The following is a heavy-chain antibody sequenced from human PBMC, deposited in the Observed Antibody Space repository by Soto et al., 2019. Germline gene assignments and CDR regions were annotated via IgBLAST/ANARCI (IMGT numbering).Heavy chain of an antibody. CDR2: ISGSGGST. V-gene: IGHV3-23*01. Sequence: GGSLRLSCAASGFTFSSYAMSWVRQAPGKGLEWVSAISGSGGSTYYADSVKGRFTISRDNSKNTLYLQMNSLRAEDTAVYYCAKDRPELRYCTNGVCYTFDYWGQGTLGTVSS. J-gene: IGHJ4*02. CDR3: AKDRPELRYCTNGVCYTFDY. D-gene: IGHD2-8*01. CDR1: GFTFSSYA.